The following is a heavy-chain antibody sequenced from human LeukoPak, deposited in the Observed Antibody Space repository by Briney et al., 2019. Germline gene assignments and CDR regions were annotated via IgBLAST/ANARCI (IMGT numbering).Heavy chain of an antibody. CDR1: GFTFSNYA. Sequence: GGSLRLSCAASGFTFSNYAMSWVRQAPGKGLEWVSAISGSGGTTYYADSVKGRFTISRDNSKNTLYLQMNSLRAEDTAVYYCAKIADYGGNVPTDYWGQGTLVTVSS. CDR3: AKIADYGGNVPTDY. V-gene: IGHV3-23*01. CDR2: ISGSGGTT. J-gene: IGHJ4*02. D-gene: IGHD4-23*01.